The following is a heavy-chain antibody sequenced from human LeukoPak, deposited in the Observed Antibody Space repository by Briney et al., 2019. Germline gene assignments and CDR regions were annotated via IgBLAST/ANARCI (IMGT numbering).Heavy chain of an antibody. CDR1: GLNFSTYG. J-gene: IGHJ4*02. D-gene: IGHD2/OR15-2a*01. V-gene: IGHV3-30*02. Sequence: GGSLRLSCAASGLNFSTYGMHWLRQAPAKGLEGVAYIRFDGSEKYDADSVKGRFTISRDNSKNTLYLQMNSLRAEDTAVYYCAKDSAKKYDDYWGQGTLVTVSS. CDR3: AKDSAKKYDDY. CDR2: IRFDGSEK.